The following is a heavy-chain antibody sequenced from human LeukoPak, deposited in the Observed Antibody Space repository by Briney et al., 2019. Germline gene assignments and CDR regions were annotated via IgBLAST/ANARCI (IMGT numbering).Heavy chain of an antibody. Sequence: SETLSLTCTVSGGSISSYYWSWIRRPPGKGLEWSGCIYYSGSTNYNPSLKSRVTISVDTSKNQFSLKLSSVTAADTAVYYCARVVNSSGYRGKYFDLSGRGTLVTVSS. V-gene: IGHV4-59*01. J-gene: IGHJ2*01. D-gene: IGHD3-22*01. CDR2: IYYSGST. CDR3: ARVVNSSGYRGKYFDL. CDR1: GGSISSYY.